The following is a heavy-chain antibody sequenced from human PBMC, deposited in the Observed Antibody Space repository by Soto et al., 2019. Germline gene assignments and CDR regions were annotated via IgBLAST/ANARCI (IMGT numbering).Heavy chain of an antibody. V-gene: IGHV4-30-4*08. CDR2: IYYSGST. J-gene: IGHJ4*02. D-gene: IGHD3-10*01. Sequence: TLSLTCTVSGGSISSGDYYWSWIRQPPGKGLEWIGYIYYSGSTNYNPSLKSRVTISVDKSKNQFSLKLSSVTAADTAVYYCARVKASGVNFDYWGQGTLVTVSS. CDR1: GGSISSGDYY. CDR3: ARVKASGVNFDY.